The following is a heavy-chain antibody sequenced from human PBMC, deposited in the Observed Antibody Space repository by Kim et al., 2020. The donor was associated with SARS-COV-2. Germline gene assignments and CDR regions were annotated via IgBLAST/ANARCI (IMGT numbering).Heavy chain of an antibody. CDR3: ARDLRYCTNGVCYKEVSGRYFDL. J-gene: IGHJ2*01. V-gene: IGHV4-39*07. D-gene: IGHD2-8*01. CDR2: IYYSGST. Sequence: SETLSLTCTVSGGSISSSSYYWGWIRQPPGKGLEWIGSIYYSGSTYYNPSLKSRVTISVDTSKNQFSLKLSSVTAADTAVYYCARDLRYCTNGVCYKEVSGRYFDLWGRGTLVTVSS. CDR1: GGSISSSSYY.